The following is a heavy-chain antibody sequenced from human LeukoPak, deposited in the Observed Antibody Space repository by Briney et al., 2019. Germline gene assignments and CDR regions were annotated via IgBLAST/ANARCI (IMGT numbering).Heavy chain of an antibody. D-gene: IGHD2-15*01. V-gene: IGHV3-23*01. CDR1: GFTFSSYA. Sequence: GGSLRLSCAASGFTFSSYAMSWVRQAPGKGLEWVSAISGSGGSTYYADSVKGRFTISRDNSKNTLYLQMNSLRAEDTAVYYCEKDTSVIIVVYDAFDIWGQGTMVSVSS. J-gene: IGHJ3*02. CDR3: EKDTSVIIVVYDAFDI. CDR2: ISGSGGST.